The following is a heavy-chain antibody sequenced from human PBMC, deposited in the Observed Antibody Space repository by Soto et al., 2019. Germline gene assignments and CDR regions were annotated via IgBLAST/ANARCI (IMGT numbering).Heavy chain of an antibody. CDR1: EDSVSSNIAA. D-gene: IGHD3-9*01. J-gene: IGHJ6*02. V-gene: IGHV6-1*01. CDR2: TYYRSKWYN. CDR3: ARDLYDILTGYPDYYYYGMDV. Sequence: SQTLSLTSAISEDSVSSNIAAWNWIRQSPSIGREWLGRTYYRSKWYNDYAVSVKSRITINPDTSKNQFSLQLNSVTPEDTAVYYCARDLYDILTGYPDYYYYGMDVWGQGTTVTVSS.